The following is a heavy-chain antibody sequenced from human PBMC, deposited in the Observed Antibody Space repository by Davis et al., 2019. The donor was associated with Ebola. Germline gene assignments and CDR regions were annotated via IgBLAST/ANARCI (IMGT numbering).Heavy chain of an antibody. CDR1: GFTFGDYA. CDR2: ISGSATST. D-gene: IGHD3-9*01. Sequence: PGGSLRLSCTPSGFTFGDYAMTWVRQAPGKGLEWVSYISGSATSTFYADSVKGRFTISRDNARDSLYLQMDSLRVEDTAIYYCARDAFSLSRYDTEDHWGQGTLVTVSS. V-gene: IGHV3-48*03. J-gene: IGHJ4*02. CDR3: ARDAFSLSRYDTEDH.